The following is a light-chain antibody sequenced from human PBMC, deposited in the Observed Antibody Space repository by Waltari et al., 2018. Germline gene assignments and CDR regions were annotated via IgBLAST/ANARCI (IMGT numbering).Light chain of an antibody. V-gene: IGLV2-14*03. Sequence: QSALTQPASVSGSPGQSITISCTGTSSDVGGYNHVSCYQQHPGKAPKLIIYDVSSRPSGVSNRFFGSKSGNTASLTISGLQAEDEAVYFCSSYSTSITPYVFGTGTKVTVL. CDR2: DVS. J-gene: IGLJ1*01. CDR3: SSYSTSITPYV. CDR1: SSDVGGYNH.